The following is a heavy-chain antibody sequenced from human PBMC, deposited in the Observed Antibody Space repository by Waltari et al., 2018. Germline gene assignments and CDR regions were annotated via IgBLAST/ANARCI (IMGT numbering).Heavy chain of an antibody. V-gene: IGHV4-34*01. Sequence: QEQLQQWGAGLLKPSETLSLTCAVYGGSFSGYYWSWIRQPPGKGLEWIGEINHSGSTNYNPSLKSRVTISVDTSKNQFSLKLSSVTAADTAVYYCARIGYDILTGPYGPQYFDYWGQGTLVTVSS. CDR3: ARIGYDILTGPYGPQYFDY. CDR2: INHSGST. D-gene: IGHD3-9*01. CDR1: GGSFSGYY. J-gene: IGHJ4*02.